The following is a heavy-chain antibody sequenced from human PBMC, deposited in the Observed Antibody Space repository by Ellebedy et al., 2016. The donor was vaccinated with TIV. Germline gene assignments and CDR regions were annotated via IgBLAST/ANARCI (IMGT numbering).Heavy chain of an antibody. J-gene: IGHJ6*02. CDR3: AKTGFYYYYGRDV. V-gene: IGHV3-7*01. Sequence: ESLKISCAASGFTFSAYWMTWVRQAPGKGLQWVANIKQDGSEKFYVDSVKGRFTISRDNANNSLFLQMTSLRAEDTAVYYCAKTGFYYYYGRDVWGQGTTVTVSS. CDR2: IKQDGSEK. CDR1: GFTFSAYW.